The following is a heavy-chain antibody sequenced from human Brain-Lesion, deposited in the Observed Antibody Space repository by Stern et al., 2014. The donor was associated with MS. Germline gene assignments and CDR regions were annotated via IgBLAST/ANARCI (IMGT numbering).Heavy chain of an antibody. D-gene: IGHD1-26*01. CDR3: ATLSPGAGGNYYRHFDY. CDR2: FDPEDGET. V-gene: IGHV1-24*01. Sequence: VQLVASGAEVQKPGASVKVSCKVSGYTLTELSMHWVRQAPRKGLEWMGGFDPEDGETIYAQKFQGRVTMTEDTATDTAYMELSSLRSEDTAVYYCATLSPGAGGNYYRHFDYWGQGTLVTVSS. J-gene: IGHJ4*02. CDR1: GYTLTELS.